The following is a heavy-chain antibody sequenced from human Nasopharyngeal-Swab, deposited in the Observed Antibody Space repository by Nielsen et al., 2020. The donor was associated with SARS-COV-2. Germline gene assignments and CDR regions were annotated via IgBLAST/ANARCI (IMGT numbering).Heavy chain of an antibody. V-gene: IGHV4-59*01. Sequence: SETLSLTCTVSGGSFSHYYWSWIRQPPGKGLEWIGYVYHSGSTNYNPSLKSRVTISVDMPKNQLSLRLRSVTAADTAVYYCARGSREIETYHFDYWGQGTLVTVSS. J-gene: IGHJ4*02. CDR3: ARGSREIETYHFDY. D-gene: IGHD5-24*01. CDR1: GGSFSHYY. CDR2: VYHSGST.